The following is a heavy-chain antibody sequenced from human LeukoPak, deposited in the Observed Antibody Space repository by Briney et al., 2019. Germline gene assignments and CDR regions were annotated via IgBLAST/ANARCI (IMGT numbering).Heavy chain of an antibody. J-gene: IGHJ4*02. Sequence: SETLSLTCTVSGGSISSATYYWSWIRQPAGKGLEWIGRIYTSESTKYNPSLKSRVTMSIDTSKNQFSLKLSSVTAADTAVYYCARDLSSSGWYYFDYWGQGTLVTVSS. CDR3: ARDLSSSGWYYFDY. D-gene: IGHD6-19*01. V-gene: IGHV4-61*02. CDR1: GGSISSATYY. CDR2: IYTSEST.